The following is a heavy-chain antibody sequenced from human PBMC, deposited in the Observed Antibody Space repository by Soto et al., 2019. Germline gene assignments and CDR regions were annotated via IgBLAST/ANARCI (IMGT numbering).Heavy chain of an antibody. Sequence: GESLKISCKGSGYSFTSYWIGWVRQMPGKGLEWMGIIYPGDSDTRYSPSFQGQVTIPADKSISTAYLQWSSLKASDTAMYYCARTHRYCSGGSCYSHYYGMDVWGQGTTVTVSS. D-gene: IGHD2-15*01. V-gene: IGHV5-51*01. J-gene: IGHJ6*02. CDR2: IYPGDSDT. CDR1: GYSFTSYW. CDR3: ARTHRYCSGGSCYSHYYGMDV.